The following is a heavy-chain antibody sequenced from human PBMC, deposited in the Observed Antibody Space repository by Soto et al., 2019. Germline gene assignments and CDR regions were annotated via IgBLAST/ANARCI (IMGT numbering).Heavy chain of an antibody. D-gene: IGHD3-3*01. Sequence: QVQLVESGGGVVQPGRSPRLSCAASGFTFSSYGMHWVRQAPGKGLEWVAVIWYDGSNKYYADSVKGRFTISRDNSKNTLYLQMNSLRAEDTAVYYCARGHESYDFWSGYSNYWGQGTLVTVSS. CDR3: ARGHESYDFWSGYSNY. CDR1: GFTFSSYG. J-gene: IGHJ4*02. V-gene: IGHV3-33*01. CDR2: IWYDGSNK.